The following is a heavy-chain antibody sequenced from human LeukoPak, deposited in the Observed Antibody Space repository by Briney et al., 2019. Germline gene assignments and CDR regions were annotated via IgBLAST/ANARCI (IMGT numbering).Heavy chain of an antibody. J-gene: IGHJ6*04. D-gene: IGHD6-19*01. CDR3: VRSVAGTDYYDYGLGV. CDR2: IDPSDSYT. Sequence: GESLKISCKGSGYSFPSYWISWVRQMPGKGLEWMGRIDPSDSYTNYSPSFQGHVTMSADKSISTAYLQWSSLKASDTAMYYCVRSVAGTDYYDYGLGVWGKGTTVTVSS. CDR1: GYSFPSYW. V-gene: IGHV5-10-1*01.